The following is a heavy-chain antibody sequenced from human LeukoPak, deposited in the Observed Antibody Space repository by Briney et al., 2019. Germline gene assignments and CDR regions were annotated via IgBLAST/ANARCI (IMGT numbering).Heavy chain of an antibody. CDR2: INPNSGGT. D-gene: IGHD3-3*01. Sequence: ASVKVSCKASGYTFTGYYMHWVRQAPGQGLEWMGWINPNSGGTNYAQKFQGRVTMTRDTSISTAYMELGRLRSDDTAVYYCARGTFYDFWSPDAFDIWGQGTMVTVSS. CDR3: ARGTFYDFWSPDAFDI. J-gene: IGHJ3*02. CDR1: GYTFTGYY. V-gene: IGHV1-2*02.